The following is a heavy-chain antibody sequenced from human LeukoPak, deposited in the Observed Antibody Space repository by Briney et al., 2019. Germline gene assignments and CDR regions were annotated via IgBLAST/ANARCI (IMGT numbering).Heavy chain of an antibody. D-gene: IGHD5-18*01. CDR3: ATPAGGYSYGRYFDY. Sequence: SVKVSCKASGGIFSGYAISWVRQAPGQGLEWMGAIIPIFGTANYAQKFQGRVTITADESTSTAYMELSSLRSEDTAVYYCATPAGGYSYGRYFDYWGQGTLVTVSS. CDR1: GGIFSGYA. J-gene: IGHJ4*02. V-gene: IGHV1-69*01. CDR2: IIPIFGTA.